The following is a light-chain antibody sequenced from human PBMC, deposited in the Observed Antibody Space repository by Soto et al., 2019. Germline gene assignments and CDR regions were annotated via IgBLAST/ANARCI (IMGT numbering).Light chain of an antibody. Sequence: QSVLTQPAPVSGAPGQAVTISVPGNSSDVGGYNYVSWYQPNPGKAPKLMINDVSNRPSGVSNRFSGSKSGTTASLTISGLQAEDEADYSGSSYTSSSTLNVFGTGTKVTVL. J-gene: IGLJ1*01. CDR1: SSDVGGYNY. CDR2: DVS. CDR3: SSYTSSSTLNV. V-gene: IGLV2-14*03.